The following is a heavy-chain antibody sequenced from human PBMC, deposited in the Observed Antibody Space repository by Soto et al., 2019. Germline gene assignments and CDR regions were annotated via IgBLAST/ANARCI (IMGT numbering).Heavy chain of an antibody. CDR1: GGSISSYY. Sequence: QVQLQESGPGLVKPSETLSLTCTVSGGSISSYYWSWIRQPAAKGLEWIGRIYTGGSTNYNPSLKSRVTMSVDTSKNQSSLKLSSVTAADTAVYYCARDQLLTGSGFDYWGQGTLVTVSS. CDR2: IYTGGST. D-gene: IGHD3-9*01. CDR3: ARDQLLTGSGFDY. J-gene: IGHJ4*02. V-gene: IGHV4-4*07.